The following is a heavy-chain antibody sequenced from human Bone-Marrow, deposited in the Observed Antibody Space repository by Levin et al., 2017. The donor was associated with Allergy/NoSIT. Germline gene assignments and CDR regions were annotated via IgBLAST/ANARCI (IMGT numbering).Heavy chain of an antibody. CDR1: GFIFSSHD. V-gene: IGHV3-13*01. Sequence: ASVKVSCAASGFIFSSHDMHWVRQATGKGLEWVSSIAIAGDTFYADSVKGRFTISRDNAKNSLYLQMNSLRAGDTAVYYCARGGYGSGWPHLDYWGQGTLVTVSS. CDR2: IAIAGDT. D-gene: IGHD6-19*01. CDR3: ARGGYGSGWPHLDY. J-gene: IGHJ4*02.